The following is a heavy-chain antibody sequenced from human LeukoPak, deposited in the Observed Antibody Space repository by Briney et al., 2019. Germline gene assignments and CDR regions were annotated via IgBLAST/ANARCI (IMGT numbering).Heavy chain of an antibody. CDR2: IKRDGSKK. V-gene: IGHV3-7*04. CDR1: GFTFSNYA. J-gene: IGHJ4*02. CDR3: TRVGYIDEGIDY. Sequence: GGSLRLSCAASGFTFSNYAMHWVRQAPGKGLEWVANIKRDGSKKSYVDSVKGRFTISRDNAKNSLYLQMNSLRAEDTAIYYCTRVGYIDEGIDYWGQGTLVTVSS. D-gene: IGHD5-24*01.